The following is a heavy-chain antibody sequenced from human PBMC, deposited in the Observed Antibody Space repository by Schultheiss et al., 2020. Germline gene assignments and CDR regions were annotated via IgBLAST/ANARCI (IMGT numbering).Heavy chain of an antibody. CDR2: IKQDGSEK. Sequence: GGSLRLSCAASGFTFSSYGMHWVRQAPGKGLEWVANIKQDGSEKYYVDSVKGRFTISRDNAKNSLYLQMNSLRAEDTAVYYCARVVGWFDPWGQGTLVTVSS. J-gene: IGHJ5*02. CDR3: ARVVGWFDP. CDR1: GFTFSSYG. D-gene: IGHD2-2*01. V-gene: IGHV3-7*01.